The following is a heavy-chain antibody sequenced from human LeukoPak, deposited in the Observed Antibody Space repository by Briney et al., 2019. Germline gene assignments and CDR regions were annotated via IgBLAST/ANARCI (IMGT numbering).Heavy chain of an antibody. D-gene: IGHD6-6*01. J-gene: IGHJ4*02. CDR1: GFTFSSYA. V-gene: IGHV3-30-3*01. CDR3: AREVGGGYSSSYIDY. Sequence: GGSLRLSCAASGFTFSSYAMHWVRQAPGKGLEWVAVISYDGSNKYYADSVKGRFTISRDNSKNTLYLQMNSLRAEDTAVYYCAREVGGGYSSSYIDYWGQGTLVTVSS. CDR2: ISYDGSNK.